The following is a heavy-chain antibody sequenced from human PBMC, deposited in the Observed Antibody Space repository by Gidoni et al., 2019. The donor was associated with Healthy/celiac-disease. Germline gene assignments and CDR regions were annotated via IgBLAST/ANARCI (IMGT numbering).Heavy chain of an antibody. Sequence: EVQLVASGGGLVQPGGSLRLSCAASGFTFSSYSMNWVRQAPGKGLEWVSYISSSSSTIYYADSVKGRFTISRDNAKNSLYLQMNSLRAEDTAVYYCARVVTKGGIDYWGQGTLVTVSS. CDR3: ARVVTKGGIDY. J-gene: IGHJ4*02. CDR1: GFTFSSYS. D-gene: IGHD2-2*01. CDR2: ISSSSSTI. V-gene: IGHV3-48*01.